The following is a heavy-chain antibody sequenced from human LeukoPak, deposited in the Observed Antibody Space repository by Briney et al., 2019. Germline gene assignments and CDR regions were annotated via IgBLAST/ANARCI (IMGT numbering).Heavy chain of an antibody. CDR3: ASVAVLDTHWFDP. CDR1: GASITSYY. Sequence: ASETLSLTCAVSGASITSYYWTWIRQPPGKGLEWIGSIYHSGSTYYNPSLKSRVTISVDTSKNQFSLKLSSVTAADTAVYYCASVAVLDTHWFDPWGQGTLVTVSS. V-gene: IGHV4-38-2*01. D-gene: IGHD2-2*01. CDR2: IYHSGST. J-gene: IGHJ5*02.